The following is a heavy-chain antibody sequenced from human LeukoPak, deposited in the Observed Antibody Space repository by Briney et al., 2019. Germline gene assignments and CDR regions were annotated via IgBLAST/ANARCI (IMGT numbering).Heavy chain of an antibody. CDR1: GYTFTSYD. Sequence: ASVKVSCKASGYTFTSYDINWVRQATGQGLERMGWMNPNSGNTGYAQKFQGRVTITRNTSISTAYMELSSLRSEDTAVYYCARRGFLGYYYYYMDVWGKGTTVTVSS. CDR2: MNPNSGNT. J-gene: IGHJ6*03. CDR3: ARRGFLGYYYYYMDV. D-gene: IGHD3-3*01. V-gene: IGHV1-8*03.